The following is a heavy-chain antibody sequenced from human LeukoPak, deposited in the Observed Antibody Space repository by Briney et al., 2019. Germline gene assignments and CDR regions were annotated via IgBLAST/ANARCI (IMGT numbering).Heavy chain of an antibody. J-gene: IGHJ4*02. CDR1: GFTFSNYE. CDR3: ARDRETYYYDSSGYAPDFDS. CDR2: ISSSGSTI. D-gene: IGHD3-22*01. Sequence: GGSLRLSCAASGFTFSNYEMNWVRQAPGKGLEWVSYISSSGSTIFYADSVKGRFTVSRHNARNSLYLQMNTLRAEDTAVYYCARDRETYYYDSSGYAPDFDSWGQGTLVTVSS. V-gene: IGHV3-48*03.